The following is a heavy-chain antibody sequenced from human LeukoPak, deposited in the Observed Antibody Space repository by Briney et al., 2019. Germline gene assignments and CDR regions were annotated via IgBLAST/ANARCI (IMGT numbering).Heavy chain of an antibody. V-gene: IGHV3-21*01. CDR3: AREVGYYYDSSGYP. D-gene: IGHD3-22*01. J-gene: IGHJ5*02. CDR2: ISSSSSYI. Sequence: GGSLRLSCAASGFTFSSYSMNSVRQAPGKGLEWGSSISSSSSYIYYADSVKGRFTISTDNAKNSLYLQMNSLRAEDTAVYYCAREVGYYYDSSGYPWGQGTLVTVSS. CDR1: GFTFSSYS.